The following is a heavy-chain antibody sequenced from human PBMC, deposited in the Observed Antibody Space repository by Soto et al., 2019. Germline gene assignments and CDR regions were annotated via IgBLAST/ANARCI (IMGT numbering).Heavy chain of an antibody. V-gene: IGHV4-39*01. CDR2: IYYSGST. CDR1: GDSMSISVYY. Sequence: PSETLSLTFAVSGDSMSISVYYLGWIRQPPGKGLEWIGSIYYSGSTCYNPSLQSRVAISVDTSKNQFSLKLKSVTAADTAIYNCARRTVNIRTFYSGLKTHCFDYWGQGAPVTVSS. D-gene: IGHD6-19*01. CDR3: ARRTVNIRTFYSGLKTHCFDY. J-gene: IGHJ4*02.